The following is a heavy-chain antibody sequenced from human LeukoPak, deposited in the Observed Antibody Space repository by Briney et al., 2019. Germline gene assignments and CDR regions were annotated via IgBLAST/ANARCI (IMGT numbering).Heavy chain of an antibody. CDR1: GFTFTSYA. D-gene: IGHD3-9*01. Sequence: GGSLRLSSAPSGFTFTSYAMSWVPRAPGKGLEWVSAISGSGGSTYYADSVKGRFTISRDNSKNTVYLQMNRVRAEDTAVYYCAKFGGYDILAGYPNWFDPWGQGTLVTVSS. J-gene: IGHJ5*02. V-gene: IGHV3-23*01. CDR2: ISGSGGST. CDR3: AKFGGYDILAGYPNWFDP.